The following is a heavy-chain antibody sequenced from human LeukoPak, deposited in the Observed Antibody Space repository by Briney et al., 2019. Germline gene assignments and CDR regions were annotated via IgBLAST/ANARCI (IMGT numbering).Heavy chain of an antibody. V-gene: IGHV4-59*08. Sequence: PSESLSLTCTVSGGSISSYYGSWIRQPPGKGLEWIGYIYYSGSTNYNPSLKSRVTISVDTSKNQCSLKLSSVTAADTAVYYCARRRYFDYWGQGTLVTVSS. CDR1: GGSISSYY. CDR3: ARRRYFDY. CDR2: IYYSGST. J-gene: IGHJ4*02.